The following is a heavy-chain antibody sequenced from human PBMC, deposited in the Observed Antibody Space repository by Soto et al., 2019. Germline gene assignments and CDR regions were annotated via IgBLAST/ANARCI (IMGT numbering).Heavy chain of an antibody. CDR2: IYASGDT. CDR3: GRDPPGITTGGAPVYFDL. J-gene: IGHJ2*01. CDR1: GGSLSGSY. Sequence: QVQLQESGPGLVKPSETLSLTCTVSGGSLSGSYWSWLRQPAGKGLEWIGRIYASGDTNCNPSLKTRVTMSVDTSKNPFSLNLRSVTAADTAVYYCGRDPPGITTGGAPVYFDLWGRGTLVTVSS. V-gene: IGHV4-4*07. D-gene: IGHD1-1*01.